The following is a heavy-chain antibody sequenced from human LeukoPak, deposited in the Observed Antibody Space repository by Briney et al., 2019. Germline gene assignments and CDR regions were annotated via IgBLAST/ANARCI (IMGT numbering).Heavy chain of an antibody. D-gene: IGHD3-10*01. CDR3: ARAMVRDYYFDY. V-gene: IGHV1-69*05. Sequence: GASVKVSCKASGGTFSSYAISWVRQAPGQGLEWMGGIIPIFGTANYAQKFQGRVTMTRDTPTSTVYMELSSLRSEDTAVYYCARAMVRDYYFDYWGQGTLVTVSS. CDR1: GGTFSSYA. CDR2: IIPIFGTA. J-gene: IGHJ4*02.